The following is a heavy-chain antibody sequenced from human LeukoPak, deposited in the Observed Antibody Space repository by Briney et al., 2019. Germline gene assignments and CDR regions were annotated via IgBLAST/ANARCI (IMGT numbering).Heavy chain of an antibody. J-gene: IGHJ3*02. V-gene: IGHV4-59*01. CDR1: GGSISSYY. CDR3: ARERGSSWSDAFDI. CDR2: IYYSGSI. D-gene: IGHD6-13*01. Sequence: SETPPLTCTVSGGSISSYYWSWIRQPPGKGLEWIGYIYYSGSINYNPSLKSRVTISVDTSKNQFSLKLSSVTAADTAVYYCARERGSSWSDAFDIWGQGTMVTVSS.